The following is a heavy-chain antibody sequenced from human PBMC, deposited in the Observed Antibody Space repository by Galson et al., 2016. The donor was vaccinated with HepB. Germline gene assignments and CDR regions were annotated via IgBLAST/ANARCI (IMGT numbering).Heavy chain of an antibody. J-gene: IGHJ3*02. V-gene: IGHV3-53*01. CDR3: ASHLGGSSLDPFDI. Sequence: SLRLSCAASGFTVSSTYMTWVRQAPGKGLEWVSVSASGDITYYAHSVKGRFTISRDKSKNTLFLNMISLRAEDTASYYCASHLGGSSLDPFDIWSRGTMVTVSS. CDR1: GFTVSSTY. CDR2: SASGDIT. D-gene: IGHD3-16*01.